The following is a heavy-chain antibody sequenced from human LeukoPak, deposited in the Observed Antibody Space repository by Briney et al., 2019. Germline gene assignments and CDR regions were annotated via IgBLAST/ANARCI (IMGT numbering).Heavy chain of an antibody. CDR3: AREGAYDSGSYGAGDC. V-gene: IGHV3-74*01. CDR1: GFTFSSYS. CDR2: VNTDGNNT. J-gene: IGHJ4*02. D-gene: IGHD3-10*01. Sequence: PGGSLRLSCAASGFTFSSYSMNWVRQAPGKGLMWVSRVNTDGNNTTYADSVKGRFTISRDNAKNMFYLQMDSLRAEDTAMYYCAREGAYDSGSYGAGDCWGQGTLVTVSS.